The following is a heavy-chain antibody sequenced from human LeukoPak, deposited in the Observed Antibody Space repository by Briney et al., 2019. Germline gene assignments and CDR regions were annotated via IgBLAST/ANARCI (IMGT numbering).Heavy chain of an antibody. CDR3: ARLCSTTSCYGRFGMDV. Sequence: GASVKVSCKASGYTFTSYGISWVRQAPGQGLEWMGWISAYNGNTNYAQKLQGRVTMTTDTSTTTAYMELRSLRSDDTAVYYCARLCSTTSCYGRFGMDVWGSGPTVTVSS. V-gene: IGHV1-18*04. CDR2: ISAYNGNT. D-gene: IGHD2-2*01. J-gene: IGHJ6*04. CDR1: GYTFTSYG.